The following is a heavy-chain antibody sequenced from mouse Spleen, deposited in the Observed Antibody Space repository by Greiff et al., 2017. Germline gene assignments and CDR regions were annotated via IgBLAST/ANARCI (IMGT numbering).Heavy chain of an antibody. CDR3: AGGYHTMDY. CDR2: IRNKANGYTT. CDR1: GFSFTDYY. Sequence: EVNLVESGGGLVQPGGSLRLSCAASGFSFTDYYMSWVRQPPGKALEWLGFIRNKANGYTTEYSASVKGRFTISRDNSQSILYLQMNALRAEDSATYYCAGGYHTMDYWGQGTSVTVSS. V-gene: IGHV7-3*01. J-gene: IGHJ4*01. D-gene: IGHD2-14*01.